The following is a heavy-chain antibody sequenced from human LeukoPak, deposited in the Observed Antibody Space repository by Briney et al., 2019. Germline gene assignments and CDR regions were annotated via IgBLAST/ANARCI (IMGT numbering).Heavy chain of an antibody. Sequence: SGPTLVNPTQTLTLTCTFSGFSLSTSGMCVSWIRQPPGKALEWLALIDWDDDKYYSTSLKTRLTISKDTSKNQVVLTMTNMDPVDTATYCCARIPYGDYAEYGMDVWGQGTTVTVSS. J-gene: IGHJ6*02. D-gene: IGHD4-17*01. CDR1: GFSLSTSGMC. CDR2: IDWDDDK. CDR3: ARIPYGDYAEYGMDV. V-gene: IGHV2-70*01.